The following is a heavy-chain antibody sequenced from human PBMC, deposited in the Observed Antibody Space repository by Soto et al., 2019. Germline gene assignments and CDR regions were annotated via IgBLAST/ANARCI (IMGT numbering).Heavy chain of an antibody. CDR3: ARLRIHRSSWYENWFGP. CDR2: IYPGDSGT. V-gene: IGHV5-51*01. D-gene: IGHD6-13*01. J-gene: IGHJ5*02. Sequence: SYGGXRIRKKKGKGLEWMGIIYPGDSGTRYSPSFQGQVTISAAKSISTASLQWSSLKASDTAMYYCARLRIHRSSWYENWFGPWGQGTLVSVSS. CDR1: SYG.